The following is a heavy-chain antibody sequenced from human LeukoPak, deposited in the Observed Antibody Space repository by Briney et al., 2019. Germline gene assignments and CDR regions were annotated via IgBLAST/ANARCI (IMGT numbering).Heavy chain of an antibody. D-gene: IGHD3-10*01. J-gene: IGHJ4*02. V-gene: IGHV3-23*01. CDR3: AKPRITMVRGHPGNSDY. Sequence: GGSLRLSCAASGFTFSSYAMSWVRQAPGKGLEWVSAISGSGGSTYYADSVKGRFTISRDNSKNTLYLQVNSLRAEDTAVYYCAKPRITMVRGHPGNSDYWGQGTLVTVSS. CDR2: ISGSGGST. CDR1: GFTFSSYA.